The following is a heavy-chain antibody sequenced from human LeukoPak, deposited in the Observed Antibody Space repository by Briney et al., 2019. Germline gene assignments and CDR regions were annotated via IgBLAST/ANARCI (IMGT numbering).Heavy chain of an antibody. CDR1: GFTFNNFP. J-gene: IGHJ4*02. CDR2: IKSKTDGGTT. CDR3: TTVHGFRVVVITIASDY. D-gene: IGHD3-22*01. V-gene: IGHV3-15*01. Sequence: GGSLRLSCAASGFTFNNFPMSWVRQAPGKGLEWVGRIKSKTDGGTTDYAAPVKGRFTISRDDSKNTLYLQMNSLKTEDTAVYYCTTVHGFRVVVITIASDYWGQGTLVTVSS.